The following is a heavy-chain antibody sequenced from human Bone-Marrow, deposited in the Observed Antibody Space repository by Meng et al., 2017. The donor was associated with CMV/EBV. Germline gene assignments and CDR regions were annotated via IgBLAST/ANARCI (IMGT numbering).Heavy chain of an antibody. CDR3: ARARLDSSPVYFDY. CDR1: GFTVSSNY. D-gene: IGHD6-13*01. J-gene: IGHJ4*02. V-gene: IGHV3-53*01. Sequence: GESLKISCAASGFTVSSNYMSWVRPAPGKGLEWVSVIYSGGSTYYADSVKGRFTISRDNSKNTLYLQMNSLRAEDTAVYYCARARLDSSPVYFDYWGQGTLVTVSS. CDR2: IYSGGST.